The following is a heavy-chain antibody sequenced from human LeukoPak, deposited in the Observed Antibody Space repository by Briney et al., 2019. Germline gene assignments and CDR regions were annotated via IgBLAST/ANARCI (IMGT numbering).Heavy chain of an antibody. CDR3: ARDLPEYYYDSSGYQLDY. Sequence: PGGSLRLSCAASEFTFSSYSMNWVRQAPGKGLEWVSSISSSSSYIYYADSVKGRFTISRDNAKNSLYLQMNSLRAEDTAVYYCARDLPEYYYDSSGYQLDYWGQGTLVTVSS. CDR2: ISSSSSYI. V-gene: IGHV3-21*01. CDR1: EFTFSSYS. J-gene: IGHJ4*02. D-gene: IGHD3-22*01.